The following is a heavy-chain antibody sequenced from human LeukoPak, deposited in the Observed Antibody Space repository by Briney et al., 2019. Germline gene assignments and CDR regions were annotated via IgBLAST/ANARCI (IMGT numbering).Heavy chain of an antibody. CDR2: IIPIFGTA. D-gene: IGHD1/OR15-1a*01. CDR3: ARDPSRTNWFDP. V-gene: IGHV1-69*05. Sequence: SVKVSCKASGGTFSNYAINWVRQAPGQGLEWMGRIIPIFGTANYAQKFQGRVTITTDESTSTAYMELSSLRSEDTAVYYCARDPSRTNWFDPWGQGTLVTVSS. J-gene: IGHJ5*02. CDR1: GGTFSNYA.